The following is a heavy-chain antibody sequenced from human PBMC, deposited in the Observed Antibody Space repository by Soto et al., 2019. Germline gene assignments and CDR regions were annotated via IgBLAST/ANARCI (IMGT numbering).Heavy chain of an antibody. J-gene: IGHJ4*02. V-gene: IGHV3-74*01. CDR2: INNDGSST. CDR1: GFTFSSYW. Sequence: GGSLRLSCAASGFTFSSYWMHWVRQAPGKGLVWVSRINNDGSSTSYADSVKGRFTISRDNAKNTLYLQMNSLRAEDTAVYYCARDPHYYYDSTGYYDYWGQGTLVTVSS. CDR3: ARDPHYYYDSTGYYDY. D-gene: IGHD3-22*01.